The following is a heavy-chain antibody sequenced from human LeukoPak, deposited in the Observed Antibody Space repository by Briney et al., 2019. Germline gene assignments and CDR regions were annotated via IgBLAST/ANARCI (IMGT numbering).Heavy chain of an antibody. CDR2: IIPIFGTT. CDR3: ARGLAAAAAVTIDY. J-gene: IGHJ4*02. Sequence: SVKVSCKASGGTFSSYAINWVRQAPGQGLEWMAGIIPIFGTTKYAQKFQGRVTITADESTSTAYMQLSGLRSEDTAVYYCARGLAAAAAVTIDYWGQGTLVTVSS. CDR1: GGTFSSYA. D-gene: IGHD6-13*01. V-gene: IGHV1-69*13.